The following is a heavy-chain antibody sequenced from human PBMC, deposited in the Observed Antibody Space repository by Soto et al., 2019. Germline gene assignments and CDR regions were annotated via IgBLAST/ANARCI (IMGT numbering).Heavy chain of an antibody. CDR2: ISSSSGNM. D-gene: IGHD5-18*01. CDR3: ARDGPTAMVTGY. J-gene: IGHJ4*02. Sequence: PGGSLRLSCAASGFTFSSYAMSWVRQAPGKGLEWVSAISSSSGNMYYADSVKGRFTISRDNAKNSLYLQMNSLRAEDTAVYYCARDGPTAMVTGYWGQGTLVTVS. CDR1: GFTFSSYA. V-gene: IGHV3-21*01.